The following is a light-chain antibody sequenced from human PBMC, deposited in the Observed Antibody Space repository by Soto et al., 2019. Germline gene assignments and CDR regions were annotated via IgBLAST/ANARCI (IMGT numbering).Light chain of an antibody. CDR3: QQRSNWPSLT. J-gene: IGKJ4*01. V-gene: IGKV3-15*01. CDR1: QSVSNK. Sequence: EIVMTQSPATLSVSPGERATLSCRASQSVSNKLAWYQHKPGQAPRVLIYDTSTRAAGIPARFSGSGSGTDFTLTISSLQSEDFAVYYCQQRSNWPSLTFGGGTKVDIK. CDR2: DTS.